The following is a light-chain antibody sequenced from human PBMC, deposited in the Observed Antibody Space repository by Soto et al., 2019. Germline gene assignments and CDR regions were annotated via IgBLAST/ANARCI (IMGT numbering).Light chain of an antibody. Sequence: EIVLTQSPGTLSLSPGERAALSCRASQSVRNSYLAWYQQKPGQAPRLLIYGAHTRATGIPVRFSGSGSGTDFTLTISRLEPEDFAVYYCQQYGSSPPVTFGQGTKVDIK. CDR2: GAH. V-gene: IGKV3-20*01. CDR3: QQYGSSPPVT. J-gene: IGKJ1*01. CDR1: QSVRNSY.